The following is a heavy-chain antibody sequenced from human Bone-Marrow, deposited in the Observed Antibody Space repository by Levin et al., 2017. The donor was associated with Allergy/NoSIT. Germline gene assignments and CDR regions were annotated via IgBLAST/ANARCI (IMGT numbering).Heavy chain of an antibody. CDR1: GFTFSSYG. Sequence: GESLKISCAASGFTFSSYGMHWVRQAPGKGLEWVAVIWYDGSNKYYADSVKGRFTISRDNSKNTLYLQMNSLRAEDTAVYYCARAHYYDSSGYYSRESYYYYYGMDVWGQGTTVTVSS. V-gene: IGHV3-33*01. CDR3: ARAHYYDSSGYYSRESYYYYYGMDV. D-gene: IGHD3-22*01. J-gene: IGHJ6*02. CDR2: IWYDGSNK.